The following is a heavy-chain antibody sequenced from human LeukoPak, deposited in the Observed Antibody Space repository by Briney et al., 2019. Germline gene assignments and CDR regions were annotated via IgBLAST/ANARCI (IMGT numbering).Heavy chain of an antibody. J-gene: IGHJ4*02. CDR1: GGSISSYY. V-gene: IGHV4-59*08. CDR3: ARAVGAFDWLPLFDF. D-gene: IGHD3-9*01. Sequence: KTAETLSLTCTVSGGSISSYYWSWIRQPPGKGLECIGYIYYSGSTNYNPSLKSRVTISVDTSKNQFYLNLNSVTAADTAVYYCARAVGAFDWLPLFDFWGQGALVTVSS. CDR2: IYYSGST.